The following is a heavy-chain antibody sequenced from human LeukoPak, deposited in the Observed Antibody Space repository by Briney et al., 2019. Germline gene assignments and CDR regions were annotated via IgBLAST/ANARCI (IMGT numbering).Heavy chain of an antibody. V-gene: IGHV3-33*06. CDR1: GFTFSSYG. D-gene: IGHD4-17*01. CDR2: IWYDGSNK. Sequence: GRSLRLSCAASGFTFSSYGMHWVRQAPGKGLEWVAVIWYDGSNKYYADSVKGRFTISRDNSKNTLHLQMNSLRAEDTAVYYCAKDSTVTTSGLFDYWGQGTLVTVSS. CDR3: AKDSTVTTSGLFDY. J-gene: IGHJ4*02.